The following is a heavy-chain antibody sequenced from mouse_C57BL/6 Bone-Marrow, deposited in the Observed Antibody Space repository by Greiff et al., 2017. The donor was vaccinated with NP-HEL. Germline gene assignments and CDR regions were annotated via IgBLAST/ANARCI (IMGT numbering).Heavy chain of an antibody. CDR2: IDPEDGET. J-gene: IGHJ4*01. CDR1: GFNIKDYY. CDR3: ARITTVVATFDAMDY. Sequence: VQLQQSGAELVKPGASVKLSCTASGFNIKDYYMHWVKQRTEQGLEWIGRIDPEDGETKYAPNFQGKATITADTSSNTAYLQLISLTSEDTAVYYCARITTVVATFDAMDYWGQGTSVTVSS. V-gene: IGHV14-2*01. D-gene: IGHD1-1*01.